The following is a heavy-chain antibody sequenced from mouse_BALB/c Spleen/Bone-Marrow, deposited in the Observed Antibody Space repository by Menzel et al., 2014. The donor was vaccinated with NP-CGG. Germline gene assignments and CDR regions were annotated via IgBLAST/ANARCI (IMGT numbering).Heavy chain of an antibody. CDR2: ISSGGSYT. J-gene: IGHJ1*01. D-gene: IGHD2-10*02. Sequence: VQLKESGGDLVRPGGSLKLSCAASGFTFSSYGMSWVRQTPDKRLEWVATISSGGSYTYYPDSVKGRFTISRDNAKNTLYLQMSSLKSEDTAMYYCARRGYGNSYWYFDVWAAGTTVTVSS. CDR1: GFTFSSYG. V-gene: IGHV5-6*01. CDR3: ARRGYGNSYWYFDV.